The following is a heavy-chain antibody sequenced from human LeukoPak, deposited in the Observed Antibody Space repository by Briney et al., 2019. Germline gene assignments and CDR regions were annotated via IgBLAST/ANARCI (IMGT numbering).Heavy chain of an antibody. CDR2: INPSGGGT. D-gene: IGHD3-22*01. V-gene: IGHV1-46*02. J-gene: IGHJ4*02. CDR1: GYTINN. Sequence: ASVKVSCKASGYTINNIHWVRQAPGQGLEWMGIINPSGGGTSYAQKLQGRVTMTRDTSTSTVYMELSSLRSEDTAVYYCARDSNIANYYDSSGYCDYWGQGTLVTVSS. CDR3: ARDSNIANYYDSSGYCDY.